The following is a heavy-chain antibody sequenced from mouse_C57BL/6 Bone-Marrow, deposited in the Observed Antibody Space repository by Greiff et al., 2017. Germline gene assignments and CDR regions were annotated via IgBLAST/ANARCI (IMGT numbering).Heavy chain of an antibody. D-gene: IGHD2-2*01. CDR3: ARSPLYAVTTSLDY. J-gene: IGHJ2*01. CDR2: FTMYSDAT. CDR1: YFAFMASA. V-gene: IGHV1-49*01. Sequence: LQQSGAEFVRPGSSVKLSCKDSYFAFMASAMHWVKQRPGHGLEWIGSFTMYSDATEYSENFKGKATLTANTSSSTAYMELSSLTSEDSAVYYCARSPLYAVTTSLDYWGQGTTLTVSS.